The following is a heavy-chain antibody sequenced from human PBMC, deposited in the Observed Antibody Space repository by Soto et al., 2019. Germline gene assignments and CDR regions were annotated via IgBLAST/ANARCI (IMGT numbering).Heavy chain of an antibody. J-gene: IGHJ4*02. CDR1: GFSLSTTGMC. D-gene: IGHD5-18*01. Sequence: SGPTLVNPTQTLTLTCTFSGFSLSTTGMCVSWIRQPPGKALEWLALIDWADDKYYSTSPKTRLTISKDTSKNQVVLTMTNVEPVDTATYFCSRAVGGFTYGYPDYWGQGTLVTAPQ. CDR2: IDWADDK. V-gene: IGHV2-70*01. CDR3: SRAVGGFTYGYPDY.